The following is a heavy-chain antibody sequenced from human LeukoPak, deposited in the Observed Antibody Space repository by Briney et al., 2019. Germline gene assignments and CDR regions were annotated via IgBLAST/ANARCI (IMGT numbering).Heavy chain of an antibody. D-gene: IGHD2/OR15-2a*01. CDR3: ASFLRAPGNWFDP. CDR2: VYYSGST. CDR1: GGSISSDGYY. J-gene: IGHJ5*02. V-gene: IGHV4-31*03. Sequence: PSETLSLTCTVSGGSISSDGYYWSWIRQPPGQGLAWIGCVYYSGSTYYNPSLQSRVTISIDTSKNQLALKASSVTAGGTAGYFCASFLRAPGNWFDPGGQGTLHSVS.